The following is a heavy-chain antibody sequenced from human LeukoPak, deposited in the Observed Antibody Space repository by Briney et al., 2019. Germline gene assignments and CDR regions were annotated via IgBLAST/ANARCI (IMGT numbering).Heavy chain of an antibody. CDR2: IDPSDSYT. J-gene: IGHJ4*02. D-gene: IGHD5-24*01. CDR3: AVELAHSSFDY. CDR1: GYSFTSYW. V-gene: IGHV5-10-1*01. Sequence: GESLKISCKGSGYSFTSYWISWVRQMPGKGLEWMGKIDPSDSYTNYSPSFQGHVTISADKSISTAYLQWSGLKASDTAMYYCAVELAHSSFDYWGQGTLVTVSS.